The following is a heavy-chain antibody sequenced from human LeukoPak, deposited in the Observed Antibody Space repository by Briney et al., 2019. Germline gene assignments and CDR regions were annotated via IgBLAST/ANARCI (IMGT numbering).Heavy chain of an antibody. CDR1: GFTFSSYS. J-gene: IGHJ4*02. CDR2: ISSSSSTI. Sequence: GGSLRLSCAASGFTFSSYSMNWVRRAPGKGLEWVSYISSSSSTIYYADSVKGRFTISRDNAKNSLYLQMNSLRDEDTAVYYCARAHDYDFWSGYYQLDYWGQGTLVTVSS. D-gene: IGHD3-3*01. V-gene: IGHV3-48*02. CDR3: ARAHDYDFWSGYYQLDY.